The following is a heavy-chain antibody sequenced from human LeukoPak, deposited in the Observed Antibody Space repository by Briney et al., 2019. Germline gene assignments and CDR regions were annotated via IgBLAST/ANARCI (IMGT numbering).Heavy chain of an antibody. V-gene: IGHV3-23*01. Sequence: GGSMRLSCAASGFILSNHAMSWVRQAPGKGLQWIAVSSGSGRTIEYEDSVKGRFTISRDNSKNTLSLQMNSLGVEDTAIYYCTKNVMVKRYIDYWGQGTVVTVSS. D-gene: IGHD5-18*01. CDR1: GFILSNHA. CDR3: TKNVMVKRYIDY. J-gene: IGHJ4*02. CDR2: SSGSGRTI.